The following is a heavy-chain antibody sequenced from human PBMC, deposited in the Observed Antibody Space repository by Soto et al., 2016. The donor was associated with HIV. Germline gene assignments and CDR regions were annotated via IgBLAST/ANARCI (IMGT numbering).Heavy chain of an antibody. CDR1: GFTFSSYA. D-gene: IGHD2-2*01. CDR2: ISGSGGST. J-gene: IGHJ3*02. V-gene: IGHV3-23*01. CDR3: AKEGLGQLLSGLVAFDI. Sequence: EVQLLESGGGSVQPGGSLRLSCAASGFTFSSYAMSWVRQAPGKGLEWVSAISGSGGSTYYADSVKGRFTISRDNSKNTLYLQMNSLRAEDTAVYYCAKEGLGQLLSGLVAFDIWGQGTMVTVSS.